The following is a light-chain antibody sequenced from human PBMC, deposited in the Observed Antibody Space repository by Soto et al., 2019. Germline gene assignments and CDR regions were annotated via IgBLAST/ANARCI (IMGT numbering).Light chain of an antibody. Sequence: EIVLTQSPGTLSLSPGERATLSCRASQSVGSNYVAWYQQRPGQTPRLLIYGASTRATGIPDRFSGSGSGTDFTLTISRLEAEDFAVYYCQQHNSSPWMFGQGTKVEIK. CDR2: GAS. CDR1: QSVGSNY. CDR3: QQHNSSPWM. J-gene: IGKJ1*01. V-gene: IGKV3-20*01.